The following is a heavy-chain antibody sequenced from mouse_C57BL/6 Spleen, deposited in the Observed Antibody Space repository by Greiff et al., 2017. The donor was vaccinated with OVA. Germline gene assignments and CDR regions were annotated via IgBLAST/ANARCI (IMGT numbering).Heavy chain of an antibody. CDR2: IDPSDSYT. CDR1: GYTFTSYW. V-gene: IGHV1-50*01. J-gene: IGHJ2*01. D-gene: IGHD1-1*01. Sequence: VQLQQPGAELEKPGASVKLSCKASGYTFTSYWMQWVKQRPGQGLEWIGEIDPSDSYTNYNQKFKGKATLTVDTSSSTAYMQLSSLTSEDSAVYYCASITTVEGYWGQGTTLTVSS. CDR3: ASITTVEGY.